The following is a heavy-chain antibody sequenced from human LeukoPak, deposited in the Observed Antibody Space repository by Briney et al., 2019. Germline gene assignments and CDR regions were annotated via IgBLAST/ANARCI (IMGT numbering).Heavy chain of an antibody. D-gene: IGHD3-16*01. Sequence: PGGSLRLSCAASGFTFSSYAMHWVRQAPGKGLEYVSAISSNGGSTYYASSVKGRFTISRDNSKNTLYLQMGSLRAEDMAVYYCARGASHRIGGADDAFDIWGQGTMVTVSS. CDR2: ISSNGGST. CDR3: ARGASHRIGGADDAFDI. J-gene: IGHJ3*02. V-gene: IGHV3-64*01. CDR1: GFTFSSYA.